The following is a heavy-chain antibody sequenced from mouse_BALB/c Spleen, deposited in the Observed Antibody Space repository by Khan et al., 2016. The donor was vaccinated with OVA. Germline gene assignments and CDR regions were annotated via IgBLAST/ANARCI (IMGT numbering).Heavy chain of an antibody. J-gene: IGHJ2*01. Sequence: QVQLQQPGAELVRPGASVKLSCKASGYTFTNYWINWVKQRPGQGLEWIGNIYPSDSYTNYNQKFKDKATLTVDKSSSTAYMQLSSPTSEDSAVYYCTRGDPGNFEYWGQGTTLTVSS. V-gene: IGHV1-69*02. D-gene: IGHD2-13*01. CDR3: TRGDPGNFEY. CDR1: GYTFTNYW. CDR2: IYPSDSYT.